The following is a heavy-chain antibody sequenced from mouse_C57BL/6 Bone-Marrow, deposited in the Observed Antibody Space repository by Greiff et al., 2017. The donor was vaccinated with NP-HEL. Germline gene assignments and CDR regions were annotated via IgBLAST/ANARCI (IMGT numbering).Heavy chain of an antibody. J-gene: IGHJ4*01. CDR2: IRNKANGYTT. CDR1: GFTFTDYY. CDR3: ARSLYYGSYYYAMDY. D-gene: IGHD1-1*01. Sequence: EVKLVESGGGLVQPGGSLSLSCAASGFTFTDYYMSWVRQPPGKALEWLGFIRNKANGYTTEYSASVKGRFTISRDNSQSILYLQMNALRAEDSATYYCARSLYYGSYYYAMDYWGQGTSVTVSS. V-gene: IGHV7-3*01.